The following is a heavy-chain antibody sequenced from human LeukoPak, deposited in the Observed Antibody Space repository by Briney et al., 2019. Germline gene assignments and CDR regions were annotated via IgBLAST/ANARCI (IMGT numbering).Heavy chain of an antibody. CDR2: IYSGGST. J-gene: IGHJ4*02. Sequence: PGGSLRLSCAASGFTVSSNYMSWVRQAPGQGLEWVSVIYSGGSTYYADSVKGRFTISRDNSKNTLYLQMNSLRAEDTAVYYCARVGGYCSGGSCYHRDYWGQGTLVTVSS. CDR3: ARVGGYCSGGSCYHRDY. CDR1: GFTVSSNY. D-gene: IGHD2-15*01. V-gene: IGHV3-53*01.